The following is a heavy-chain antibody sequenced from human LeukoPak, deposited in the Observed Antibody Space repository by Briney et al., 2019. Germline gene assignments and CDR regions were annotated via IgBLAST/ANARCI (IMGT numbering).Heavy chain of an antibody. CDR1: GFTFSSYS. V-gene: IGHV3-21*01. CDR3: ARGLAAAGRGGVFDY. CDR2: ISNSSSYI. Sequence: GGSLRLSCAASGFTFSSYSMNWVRQAPGKGLEWVSSISNSSSYIYYADSVKGRFTISRDNAKNSLYLQMNSLRAEDTAVYYCARGLAAAGRGGVFDYWGQGTLVTVSS. D-gene: IGHD6-13*01. J-gene: IGHJ4*02.